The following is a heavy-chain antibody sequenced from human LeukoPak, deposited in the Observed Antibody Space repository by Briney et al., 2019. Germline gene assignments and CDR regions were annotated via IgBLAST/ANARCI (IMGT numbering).Heavy chain of an antibody. D-gene: IGHD5-18*01. V-gene: IGHV3-30-3*01. J-gene: IGHJ4*02. CDR1: GFTFSTYA. Sequence: GGSLRLSCAASGFTFSTYAMHWVRQAPGKGLEWVAIISYDGTKQYYADSVKGRFTISRDNSKNTLYLQMNSLRPEDAAVYFCVRDSNQQCMVSYYFDYWGQGSLVTVSS. CDR2: ISYDGTKQ. CDR3: VRDSNQQCMVSYYFDY.